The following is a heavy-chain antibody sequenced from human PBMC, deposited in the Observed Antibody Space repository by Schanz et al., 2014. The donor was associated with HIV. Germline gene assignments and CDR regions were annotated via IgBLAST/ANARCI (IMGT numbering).Heavy chain of an antibody. V-gene: IGHV3-23*04. CDR2: ISGSGGTT. CDR1: GFTFTNYA. CDR3: TKDQGLVRPPDY. Sequence: EVQLVESGGGLVKPGGSLRLSCAASGFTFTNYAMSWVRQAPGKGLEWVSGISGSGGTTFYADSVKGWFTISRDNSKNTLYLQMNSLRAEDTAVYSCTKDQGLVRPPDYWGQGTLVTVSS. D-gene: IGHD3-10*01. J-gene: IGHJ4*02.